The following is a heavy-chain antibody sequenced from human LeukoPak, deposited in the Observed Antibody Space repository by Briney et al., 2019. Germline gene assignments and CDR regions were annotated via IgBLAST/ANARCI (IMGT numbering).Heavy chain of an antibody. CDR2: INPSGGVT. D-gene: IGHD3-10*01. CDR1: AYTFTNYY. V-gene: IGHV1-46*01. CDR3: ARGAVRGVIIYYNWFDP. J-gene: IGHJ5*02. Sequence: GASVKVSCKASAYTFTNYYVHWVRQAPGQGLEWMGIINPSGGVTTYTQKFQGRVTMTRDTSTNTVYMELSSLKSEDTAVYYCARGAVRGVIIYYNWFDPWGQGTLVTVSS.